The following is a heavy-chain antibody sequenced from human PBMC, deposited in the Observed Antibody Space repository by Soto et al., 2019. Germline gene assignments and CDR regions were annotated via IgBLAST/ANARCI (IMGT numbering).Heavy chain of an antibody. V-gene: IGHV5-51*01. J-gene: IGHJ5*02. CDR2: IYPGDSDT. CDR1: GYSFTSYW. Sequence: PGESLKISCKGSGYSFTSYWIGWVRQMPGKGLEWMGIIYPGDSDTRYSPSFQGQVTISADKSISTAYLQWSSLKASDTAMYYCARRYCSSTSCTGGGWFDPWGQGTLVTVSS. CDR3: ARRYCSSTSCTGGGWFDP. D-gene: IGHD2-2*01.